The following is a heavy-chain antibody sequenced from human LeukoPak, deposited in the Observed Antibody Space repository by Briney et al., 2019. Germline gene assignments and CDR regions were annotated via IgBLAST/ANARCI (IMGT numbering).Heavy chain of an antibody. CDR2: VDHSGST. CDR1: GFSVSSDHY. Sequence: PSETLSLTCAVSGFSVSSDHYWGWIRQPPGKGLESIGSVDHSGSTYYNPSLKGRVTMSVDTSKNQFSLKLRFVTAADTAVYFCAGSFWSAYYYFDYWGQGMLVTVSS. V-gene: IGHV4-38-2*01. D-gene: IGHD3-3*01. CDR3: AGSFWSAYYYFDY. J-gene: IGHJ4*02.